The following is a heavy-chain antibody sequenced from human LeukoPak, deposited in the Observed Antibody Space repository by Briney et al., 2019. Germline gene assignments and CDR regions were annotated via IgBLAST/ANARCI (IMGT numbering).Heavy chain of an antibody. CDR3: ARDWTAAVGYMDV. D-gene: IGHD3/OR15-3a*01. J-gene: IGHJ6*03. Sequence: PGGSLRLSCAASGSTFSSYWMSWVRQAPGKGLEWVANIKQDGSEKYYVDSVKGRFTISRDNAKNSLYLQMNSLRAEDTAVYYCARDWTAAVGYMDVWGKGTTVTVSS. CDR2: IKQDGSEK. CDR1: GSTFSSYW. V-gene: IGHV3-7*01.